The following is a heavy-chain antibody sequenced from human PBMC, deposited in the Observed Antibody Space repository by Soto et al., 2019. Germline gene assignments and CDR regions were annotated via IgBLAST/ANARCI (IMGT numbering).Heavy chain of an antibody. Sequence: QVQPVQSGAEVKKPGASVKVSCKASGYTFTSYAMHWVRQAPGQRLEWMGWINAGNGNTKYSQKFQGRVTITRDTSAITAYMERSSLRSEDTAVYYCARGDGYYYFEYWGQGTLVTVAS. D-gene: IGHD3-22*01. J-gene: IGHJ4*02. CDR2: INAGNGNT. CDR3: ARGDGYYYFEY. V-gene: IGHV1-3*01. CDR1: GYTFTSYA.